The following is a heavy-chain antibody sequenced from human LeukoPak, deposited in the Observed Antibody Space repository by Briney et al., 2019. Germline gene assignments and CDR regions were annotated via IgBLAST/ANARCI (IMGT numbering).Heavy chain of an antibody. V-gene: IGHV4-34*01. Sequence: SETLSLTCVVYGGSFSGYYWSWIRQPPGKGLEWIGEINHSGSTNYNPSLKSRVTISVDTSKNQFSLKLSSVTAADTAVYYCASLSQDYYDSSGYYYFDYWGQGTLVTVSS. J-gene: IGHJ4*02. CDR3: ASLSQDYYDSSGYYYFDY. D-gene: IGHD3-22*01. CDR1: GGSFSGYY. CDR2: INHSGST.